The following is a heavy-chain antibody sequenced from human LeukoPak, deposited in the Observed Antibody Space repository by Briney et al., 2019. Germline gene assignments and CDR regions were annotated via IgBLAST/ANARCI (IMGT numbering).Heavy chain of an antibody. CDR1: GGSISSYH. D-gene: IGHD2-2*01. J-gene: IGHJ6*03. Sequence: SETLSLTCTVSGGSISSYHWSWIRQPPGKGLEWIGYIYYSGSTNYNPSLKSRVTISVDTSKNQFSLKLSSVTAADTAVYYCARHALHCSSTSCYASYYMDVWGKGTTVTVSS. V-gene: IGHV4-59*08. CDR2: IYYSGST. CDR3: ARHALHCSSTSCYASYYMDV.